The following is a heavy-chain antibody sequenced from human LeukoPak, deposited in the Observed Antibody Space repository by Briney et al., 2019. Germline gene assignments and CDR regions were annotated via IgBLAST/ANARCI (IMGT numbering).Heavy chain of an antibody. CDR1: GGSTSSGGYY. V-gene: IGHV4-61*08. CDR2: IYTSGST. D-gene: IGHD1-26*01. J-gene: IGHJ4*02. CDR3: ARHLNSGSYPEFDN. Sequence: SETLSLTCSVSGGSTSSGGYYWSWIRQPPGKGLEWIGYIYTSGSTNYNPSLKSRVTVSVDTSKNLFSLKLSSVTAADTALYYCARHLNSGSYPEFDNWGQGTLVTVSS.